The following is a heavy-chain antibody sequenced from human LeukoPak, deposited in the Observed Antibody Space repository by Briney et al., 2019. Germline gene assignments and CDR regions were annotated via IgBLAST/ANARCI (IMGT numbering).Heavy chain of an antibody. CDR2: IYHSGNT. V-gene: IGHV4-38-2*01. Sequence: PSETLSLTCAVSGYSISSGYYWGWIRQPPGKGLEWIESIYHSGNTNYNPSLKSRVTISVDTSKNQFSLKVSSVTAADTALYYCARWYSSSGYLDYWGQGTLVTVSS. D-gene: IGHD6-6*01. J-gene: IGHJ4*02. CDR3: ARWYSSSGYLDY. CDR1: GYSISSGYY.